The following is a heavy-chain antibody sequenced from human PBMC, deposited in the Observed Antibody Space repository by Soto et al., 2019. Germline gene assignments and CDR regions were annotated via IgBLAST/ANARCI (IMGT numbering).Heavy chain of an antibody. CDR1: GFTVSSNY. D-gene: IGHD3-9*01. J-gene: IGHJ4*02. CDR2: IYSGGST. CDR3: ARDDWFARYDY. V-gene: IGHV3-53*04. Sequence: EVQLVESGGGLVQPGGSLRLSCAASGFTVSSNYMSWVRQAPGKGLEWVSVIYSGGSTYYADSVKGRFTISKHNSKNTLYLQMNSLRAEDTDEYSCARDDWFARYDYWGQGTLVTVSS.